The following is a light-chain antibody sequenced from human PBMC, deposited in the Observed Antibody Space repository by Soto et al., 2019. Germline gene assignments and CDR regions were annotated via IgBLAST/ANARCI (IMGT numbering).Light chain of an antibody. CDR2: GVS. CDR3: HHYGSSPYT. V-gene: IGKV3-20*01. J-gene: IGKJ5*01. Sequence: EMVLTQSRGALSLSPGERATLSCRGRQSFIGKYLAWYQQKPGQAPRLLIFGVSSRATGIPDRFSGSGSGTDFTLTINRLEPEDFAVYYCHHYGSSPYTFGLGTRLEIK. CDR1: QSFIGKY.